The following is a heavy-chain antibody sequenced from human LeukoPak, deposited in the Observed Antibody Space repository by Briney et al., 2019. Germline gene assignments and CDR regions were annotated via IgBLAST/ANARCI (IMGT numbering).Heavy chain of an antibody. V-gene: IGHV4-39*07. CDR2: IYYSGST. J-gene: IGHJ4*02. Sequence: SETLSLTCSVSGGSISRSNLYWGWIRQPPGKGLEWIGSIYYSGSTSYNPSLKSRVTISVDTSKNQFSLKLSSVTAADTAVYYCARHRFGELDYWGQGTLVTVSS. CDR3: ARHRFGELDY. CDR1: GGSISRSNLY. D-gene: IGHD3-10*01.